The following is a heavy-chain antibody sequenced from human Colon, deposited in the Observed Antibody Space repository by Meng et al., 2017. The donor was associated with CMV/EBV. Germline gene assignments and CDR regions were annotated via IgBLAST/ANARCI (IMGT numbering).Heavy chain of an antibody. V-gene: IGHV5-51*01. CDR3: ARGGVVNGLDV. Sequence: GESLKISCKTSGYIFTSYWVGWVRQMPGKGLEWMGIIYPADSDTRYSPSFQGQVTISADKSISTAYLQWSSLKASDTAIYYCARGGVVNGLDVWGQGTSVTVSS. J-gene: IGHJ6*02. CDR2: IYPADSDT. D-gene: IGHD3-3*01. CDR1: GYIFTSYW.